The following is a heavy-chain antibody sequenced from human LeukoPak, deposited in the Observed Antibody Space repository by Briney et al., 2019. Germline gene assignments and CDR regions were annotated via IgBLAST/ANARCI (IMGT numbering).Heavy chain of an antibody. CDR3: ARGSHYFDF. V-gene: IGHV3-48*03. Sequence: PGGSLRLSCAASGFTFSVHEMNWVRQAPGKGLERLSYISDSGRTIYYADSVDGRFTISRDNAKNSLFLQMNSLRVEDTAVYFCARGSHYFDFWGQGTPVTVSS. CDR2: ISDSGRTI. J-gene: IGHJ4*02. D-gene: IGHD6-6*01. CDR1: GFTFSVHE.